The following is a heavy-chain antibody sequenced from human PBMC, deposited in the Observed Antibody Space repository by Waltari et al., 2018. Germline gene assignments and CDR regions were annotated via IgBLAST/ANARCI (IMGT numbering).Heavy chain of an antibody. D-gene: IGHD6-19*01. CDR2: ISAYNGNT. Sequence: QVQLVQSGAEVKKPGASVKVSCKASGYTFTSYGISWVRQAPGQRLEWMGWISAYNGNTNYAQKLQGRGTMTTDTSTRTAYMELRSLRSDDTAVYYCARAKQWPLDYYGMDVWGQGTTVTVSS. CDR1: GYTFTSYG. J-gene: IGHJ6*02. CDR3: ARAKQWPLDYYGMDV. V-gene: IGHV1-18*01.